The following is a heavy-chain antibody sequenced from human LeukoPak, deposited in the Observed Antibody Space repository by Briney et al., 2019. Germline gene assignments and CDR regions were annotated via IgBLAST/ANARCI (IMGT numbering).Heavy chain of an antibody. CDR2: IYTSGST. D-gene: IGHD3-22*01. CDR3: ARDGDYDSHRTDAFDI. Sequence: SETLSLTCTVSGGSISSYCWSWVRQPAGKGLEWIGRIYTSGSTNYNPSLKSRVTISVDKSKNQFSLKLSSVTAADTAVYYCARDGDYDSHRTDAFDIWGQGTMVTVSS. J-gene: IGHJ3*02. CDR1: GGSISSYC. V-gene: IGHV4-4*07.